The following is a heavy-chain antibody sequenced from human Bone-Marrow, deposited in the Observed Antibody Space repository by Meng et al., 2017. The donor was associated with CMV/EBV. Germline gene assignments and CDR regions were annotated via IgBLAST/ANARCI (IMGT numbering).Heavy chain of an antibody. CDR3: ARVIVVVPAACEYFDL. Sequence: LSCAASVFTFSDAYMSWIRQAPGKGLEWVSYISSSGSTIYYADSVKGRFTISGDNAKSSMYLQMNCLRAEDTAVYYCARVIVVVPAACEYFDLWGQGPLVPVSS. CDR2: ISSSGSTI. CDR1: VFTFSDAY. J-gene: IGHJ4*02. D-gene: IGHD2-2*01. V-gene: IGHV3-11*04.